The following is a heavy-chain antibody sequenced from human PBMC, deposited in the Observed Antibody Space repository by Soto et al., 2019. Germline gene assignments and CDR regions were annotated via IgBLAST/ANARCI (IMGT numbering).Heavy chain of an antibody. D-gene: IGHD3-10*01. Sequence: PGGSLRLSCAASGFTFSSYGMHWVRQAPGKGLEWVAVIWYDGSNKYYADSVKGRFTISRDNSKNTLYLQMNSLRAEDTAVYYCARDSDYYGSGSYYKVYTIPTFDYWGQGTLVTVSS. CDR1: GFTFSSYG. V-gene: IGHV3-33*01. CDR2: IWYDGSNK. CDR3: ARDSDYYGSGSYYKVYTIPTFDY. J-gene: IGHJ4*02.